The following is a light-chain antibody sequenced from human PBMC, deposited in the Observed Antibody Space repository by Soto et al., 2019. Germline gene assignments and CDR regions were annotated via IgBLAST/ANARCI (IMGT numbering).Light chain of an antibody. J-gene: IGKJ1*01. Sequence: EIVLTQSPATLSLSPGERATLSCRASQSVGTYLAGYQQKPGQASRLLIYDAFNRAPGIPARLSDVGSVTDFTLTSSSPEPEDFAVYSCQGRSNWAWTFAQGTKVELK. CDR3: QGRSNWAWT. CDR2: DAF. CDR1: QSVGTY. V-gene: IGKV3-11*01.